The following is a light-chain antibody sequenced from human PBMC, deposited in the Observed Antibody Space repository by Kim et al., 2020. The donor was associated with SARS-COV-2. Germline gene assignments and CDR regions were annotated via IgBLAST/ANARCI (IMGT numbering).Light chain of an antibody. CDR2: VGTGGIVG. V-gene: IGLV9-49*01. CDR3: GADHGSGSNFVRV. Sequence: QPVLTQPPPASASLGASVTLTCTLSSGYSNYKVDWYQQRPGKGPRFVMRVGTGGIVGSKGDGIPDRFSVLGSGLNRYLTIKNIQEEDESDYHCGADHGSGSNFVRVFGGGTQLTVL. CDR1: SGYSNYK. J-gene: IGLJ3*02.